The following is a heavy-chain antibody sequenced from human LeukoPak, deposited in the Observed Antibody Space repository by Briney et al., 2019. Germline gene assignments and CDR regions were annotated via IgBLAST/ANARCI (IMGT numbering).Heavy chain of an antibody. V-gene: IGHV1-2*02. CDR1: GYTFADYY. Sequence: ASVKVSCKASGYTFADYYLHWVRQAPGQGLEWLGWLHPNSGGTNYAQNFQGRLTLTSDTSVTTTYMELSSLRSGDTAVYYCARESPRVFRWAAFDIWGQGTMVAVSS. CDR2: LHPNSGGT. J-gene: IGHJ3*02. D-gene: IGHD5-24*01. CDR3: ARESPRVFRWAAFDI.